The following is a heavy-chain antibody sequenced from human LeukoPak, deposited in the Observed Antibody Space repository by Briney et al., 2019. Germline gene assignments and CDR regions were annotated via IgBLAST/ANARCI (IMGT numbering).Heavy chain of an antibody. V-gene: IGHV1-18*01. CDR3: ARESAYCSGGSCLNWFDP. CDR2: ISAYNGNT. Sequence: ASVKVSCKASGYTFTSYGISWVRQAPGQGLEWMGWISAYNGNTNYAQKLQGRVTMTTDTSTSTAYMELSRLRSDDTAVYYCARESAYCSGGSCLNWFDPWGQGTLVTVSS. J-gene: IGHJ5*02. D-gene: IGHD2-15*01. CDR1: GYTFTSYG.